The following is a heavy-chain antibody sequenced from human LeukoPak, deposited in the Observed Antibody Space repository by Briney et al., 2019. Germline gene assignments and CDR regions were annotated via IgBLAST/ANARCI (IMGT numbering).Heavy chain of an antibody. CDR2: ISSSSSTI. J-gene: IGHJ4*02. V-gene: IGHV3-48*01. Sequence: GGSLRLSCAASGFTFSSYSMNWVRQAPGRGLEWVSYISSSSSTIYYADSVKGRFTISRDNAKNSLYLQMSSLRAEDTAVYYCARDRGPRTGFMVREAYDYRGQGTLVTVSS. CDR1: GFTFSSYS. CDR3: ARDRGPRTGFMVREAYDY. D-gene: IGHD3-10*01.